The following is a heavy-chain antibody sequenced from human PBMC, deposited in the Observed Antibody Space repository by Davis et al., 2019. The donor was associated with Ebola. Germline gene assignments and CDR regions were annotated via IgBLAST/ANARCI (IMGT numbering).Heavy chain of an antibody. J-gene: IGHJ6*02. CDR1: GYTFTGYY. CDR3: ARDGYSYASVNYYYGMDV. CDR2: INPNSGGT. Sequence: ASVKVSCKASGYTFTGYYIHWVRQAPGQGLEWMGCINPNSGGTNYAQKFQGRVTMTRDTSISTAYMELSSLRSDDTAVYYCARDGYSYASVNYYYGMDVWGQGTTVTVSS. D-gene: IGHD5-18*01. V-gene: IGHV1-2*02.